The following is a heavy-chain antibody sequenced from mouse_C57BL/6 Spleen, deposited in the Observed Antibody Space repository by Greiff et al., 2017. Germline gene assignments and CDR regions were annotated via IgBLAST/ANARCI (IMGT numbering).Heavy chain of an antibody. CDR1: GFTFSDYY. V-gene: IGHV5-16*01. CDR2: INYDGSST. Sequence: EVQVVESEGGLVQPGSSMKLSCTASGFTFSDYYMAWVRQVPEKGLEWVANINYDGSSTYYLDSLKSRFIISRDNAKNILYLQMSSLKSEDTATYYCARGANWDAAWFAYWGQGTLVTVSA. J-gene: IGHJ3*01. CDR3: ARGANWDAAWFAY. D-gene: IGHD4-1*01.